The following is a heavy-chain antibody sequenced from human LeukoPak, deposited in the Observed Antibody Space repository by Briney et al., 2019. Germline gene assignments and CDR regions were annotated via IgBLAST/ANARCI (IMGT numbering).Heavy chain of an antibody. CDR3: AREDYDYVWGSYPSGGFDP. J-gene: IGHJ5*02. CDR2: INWTGGKT. CDR1: GFSFDDYG. Sequence: GGSLSLSRVPSGFSFDDYGIRWVSQPPARGRGWVSGINWTGGKTGYADSMKGRFNNCRDNAKNSLYLQMNSLRAEDTALYYCAREDYDYVWGSYPSGGFDPWGQGTLVTVSS. V-gene: IGHV3-20*04. D-gene: IGHD3-16*02.